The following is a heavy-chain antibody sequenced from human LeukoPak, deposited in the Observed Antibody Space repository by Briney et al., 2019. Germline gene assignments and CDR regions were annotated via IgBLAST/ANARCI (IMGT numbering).Heavy chain of an antibody. J-gene: IGHJ4*02. CDR1: GLTFSSHW. CDR3: ASSATYGAYDY. Sequence: GGSLRLSCAASGLTFSSHWMHWVRQAPGKGLVWVAVISYDGSNKYYADSVKGRFTISRDNSKNTLYLQMNSLRAEDTAVYYCASSATYGAYDYWGQGTLVTVSS. V-gene: IGHV3-30-3*01. CDR2: ISYDGSNK. D-gene: IGHD4-17*01.